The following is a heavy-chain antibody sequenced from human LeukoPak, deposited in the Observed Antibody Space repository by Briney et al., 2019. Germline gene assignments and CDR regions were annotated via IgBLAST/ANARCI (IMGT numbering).Heavy chain of an antibody. V-gene: IGHV4-4*08. CDR2: IYHSGST. D-gene: IGHD3-22*01. J-gene: IGHJ3*01. CDR1: GGSINSY. Sequence: SETLSLTCIVSGGSINSYWSWIRQPAGKGLEWIGNIYHSGSTYYNPSLKSRVTISVDTSKNQFSLKLSSVTAADTAVYYCARVHVNSGYYFGDAFDFWGQGTMVTVSS. CDR3: ARVHVNSGYYFGDAFDF.